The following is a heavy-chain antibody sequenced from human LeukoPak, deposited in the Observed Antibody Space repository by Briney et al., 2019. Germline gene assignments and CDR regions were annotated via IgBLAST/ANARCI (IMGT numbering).Heavy chain of an antibody. CDR3: AGGQTLDWLSNYFDS. CDR2: IYYGANT. Sequence: SETLSLTCSVSGVSISSSLYYWGWVRQPPGKGLEWVGSIYYGANTYYSPALKSRVTISVDTSKNQLSLKLRSMTAADTALYFCAGGQTLDWLSNYFDSWSQGSLVIVSS. CDR1: GVSISSSLYY. J-gene: IGHJ4*02. V-gene: IGHV4-39*01. D-gene: IGHD3-3*01.